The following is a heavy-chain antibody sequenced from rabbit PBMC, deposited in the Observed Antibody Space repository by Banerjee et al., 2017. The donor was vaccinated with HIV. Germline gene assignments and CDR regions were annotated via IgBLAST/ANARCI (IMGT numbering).Heavy chain of an antibody. V-gene: IGHV1S45*01. CDR1: GFSFSNEYV. CDR3: ARYRHDYGVALDL. D-gene: IGHD2-1*01. CDR2: INTSSGNS. Sequence: QEQLEESGGDLVKPEGSLTLTCTASGFSFSNEYVRCWVRQAPGKGLEWIACINTSSGNSVYANWAKGRFPISKPSSTTVTLQMTSLTAADTATYFCARYRHDYGVALDLWGPGPLVTVS. J-gene: IGHJ4*01.